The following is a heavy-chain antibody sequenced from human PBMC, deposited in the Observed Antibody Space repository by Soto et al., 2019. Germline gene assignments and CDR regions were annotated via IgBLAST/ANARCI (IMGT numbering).Heavy chain of an antibody. CDR2: IIPILGIA. Sequence: QVQLVQSGAEVKKPGSSVKVSCKASGGTFSSYTISWVRQAPGQGLEWMGRIIPILGIANYAQKFQGRVTITADKSTSTAYMELSSLRSEDTAVYYCNSAYYYDSSGYYMGMDVWGQWTTVTVSS. D-gene: IGHD3-22*01. V-gene: IGHV1-69*02. CDR3: NSAYYYDSSGYYMGMDV. J-gene: IGHJ6*02. CDR1: GGTFSSYT.